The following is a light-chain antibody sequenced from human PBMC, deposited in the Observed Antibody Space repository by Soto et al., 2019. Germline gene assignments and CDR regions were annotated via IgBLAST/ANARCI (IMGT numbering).Light chain of an antibody. CDR2: EAS. J-gene: IGKJ3*01. CDR3: QHRSSWPPFL. Sequence: LTQSPATLSLSPGERATLSCRASQSVSRYLAWYQQRPGQVPRLLIYEASNRDTGIPARFSGSGSGTDFTLTISSLEPEDSAVSYCQHRSSWPPFLFGPGTRLEI. CDR1: QSVSRY. V-gene: IGKV3-11*01.